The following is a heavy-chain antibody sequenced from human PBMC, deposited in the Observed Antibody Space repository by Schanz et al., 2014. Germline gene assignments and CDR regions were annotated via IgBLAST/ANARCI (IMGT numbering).Heavy chain of an antibody. CDR3: AKDVRSIGDCCHNAFDI. V-gene: IGHV3-30*02. Sequence: QVQLVESGGGVVQPGRSLRLSCAASGFTFSSYGMHWVRQAPGKGLEWVAFIRYDGSNKYYADSVKGRFTISRDNSKNTLYLQMNSLRAEDTAVYYCAKDVRSIGDCCHNAFDIWGQGTMVTVSS. D-gene: IGHD2-21*01. CDR2: IRYDGSNK. CDR1: GFTFSSYG. J-gene: IGHJ3*02.